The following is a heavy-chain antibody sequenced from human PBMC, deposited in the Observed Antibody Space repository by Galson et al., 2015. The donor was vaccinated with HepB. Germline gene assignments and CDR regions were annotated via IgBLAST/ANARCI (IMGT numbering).Heavy chain of an antibody. CDR2: INAGNGNT. Sequence: SVKVSCKASGYTFTSYAMHWVRQAPGQRLEWMGWINAGNGNTKYSQKFQGRVTITRDTSASTAYMELSSLRSEDTAVYYCARGRAPPYSSSWYIAENWFDPWGQGTLVTVSS. CDR3: ARGRAPPYSSSWYIAENWFDP. D-gene: IGHD6-13*01. V-gene: IGHV1-3*01. CDR1: GYTFTSYA. J-gene: IGHJ5*02.